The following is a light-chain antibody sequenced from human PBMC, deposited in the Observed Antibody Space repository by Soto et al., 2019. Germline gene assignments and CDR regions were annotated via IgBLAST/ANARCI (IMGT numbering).Light chain of an antibody. CDR1: QSVSSD. J-gene: IGKJ2*01. Sequence: EIVLTQSPATLSVSPGERATLSCRASQSVSSDLAWYQQKAGQAPRLLVYGAFTRATGVPARFSGRGSGTDFTLTISSLQSEDFAVYYCQQYDNWPYTFGQGTKLEIK. CDR2: GAF. V-gene: IGKV3-15*01. CDR3: QQYDNWPYT.